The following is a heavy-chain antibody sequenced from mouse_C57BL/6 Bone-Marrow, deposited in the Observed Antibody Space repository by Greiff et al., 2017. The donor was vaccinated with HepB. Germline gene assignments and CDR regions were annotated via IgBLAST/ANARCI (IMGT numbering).Heavy chain of an antibody. J-gene: IGHJ1*03. CDR1: GYTFTSYW. V-gene: IGHV1-64*01. D-gene: IGHD1-1*01. CDR3: ARLRFYWYFDV. CDR2: IHPNSGST. Sequence: QVQLQQSGAELVKPGASVKLSCKASGYTFTSYWMHWVKQRPGQGLEWIGMIHPNSGSTNYNEKFKSKATLTVDKSSSTAYMQLSSLTSEDSAVYYCARLRFYWYFDVWGTGTTVTVSS.